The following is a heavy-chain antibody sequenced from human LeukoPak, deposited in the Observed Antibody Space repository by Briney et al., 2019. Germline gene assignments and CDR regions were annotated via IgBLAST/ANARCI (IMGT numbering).Heavy chain of an antibody. CDR2: INHSGST. CDR1: GGSFSGYY. V-gene: IGHV4-34*01. J-gene: IGHJ5*02. CDR3: ARVTFRYSYGRREPIRGWFDP. D-gene: IGHD5-18*01. Sequence: PSETLSLTCAVYGGSFSGYYWSWIRQPPGKGLEWIGEINHSGSTNYNPSLKSRVTISVDTSKNQFSLKLSSVTAADTAVYYCARVTFRYSYGRREPIRGWFDPWGQGTLVTVSS.